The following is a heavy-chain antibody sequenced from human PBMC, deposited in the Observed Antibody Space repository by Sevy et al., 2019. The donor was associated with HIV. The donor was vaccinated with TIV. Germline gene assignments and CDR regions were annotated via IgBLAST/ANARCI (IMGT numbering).Heavy chain of an antibody. J-gene: IGHJ6*02. CDR2: INQDGSEK. V-gene: IGHV3-7*01. D-gene: IGHD3-22*01. CDR1: RFTFSSYW. Sequence: GGSLRLSCAASRFTFSSYWMSWVRQAPGKGLEWVANINQDGSEKYHLDSVKGRFTMSRDNAKNSLYLQMSSLRAEDSSVYFCSRVFSIYYYSGYFYAMDVLVQGTTVTVSS. CDR3: SRVFSIYYYSGYFYAMDV.